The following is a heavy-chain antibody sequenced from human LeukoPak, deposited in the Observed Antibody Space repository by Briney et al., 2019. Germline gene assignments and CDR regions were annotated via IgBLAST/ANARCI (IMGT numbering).Heavy chain of an antibody. CDR2: ITTSGGST. D-gene: IGHD3-10*01. CDR3: AKDWTYGSGSYYYDY. CDR1: GFPFSTYA. Sequence: GGSLRLSCAASGFPFSTYAMSWVRQAPGKGLEWVSAITTSGGSTYYADSVKGRFTISRDNSKNTLYLQMNSLRAEDTAVYYCAKDWTYGSGSYYYDYWGQGTMVTVSS. V-gene: IGHV3-23*01. J-gene: IGHJ4*02.